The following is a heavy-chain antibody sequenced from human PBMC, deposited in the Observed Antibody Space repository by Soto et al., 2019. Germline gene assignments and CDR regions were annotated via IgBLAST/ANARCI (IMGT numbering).Heavy chain of an antibody. CDR2: IIPIFGTA. Sequence: SVKVSCKASGCTFSSYAISWVRQAPGQGLEWMGGIIPIFGTANYAQKFQGRVTITADESTSTAYMELSSLRSEDTAVYYCARNDVRHGWYDYWGQGTLVTVSS. D-gene: IGHD6-19*01. J-gene: IGHJ4*02. CDR3: ARNDVRHGWYDY. CDR1: GCTFSSYA. V-gene: IGHV1-69*13.